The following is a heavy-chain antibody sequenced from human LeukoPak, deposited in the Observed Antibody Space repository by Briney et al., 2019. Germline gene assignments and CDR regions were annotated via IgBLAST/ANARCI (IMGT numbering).Heavy chain of an antibody. CDR3: AKRGPMVRGVISVSYFDY. Sequence: PGGSLRLSCAASGFTFSTCGMTWVREAPGKRLEWVSAIRGSAASTYYADSVKGRFTISRDNSKNTLYLQMNRLRAEDTAVYYCAKRGPMVRGVISVSYFDYWGQGTLVTVSS. J-gene: IGHJ4*02. V-gene: IGHV3-23*01. CDR2: IRGSAAST. CDR1: GFTFSTCG. D-gene: IGHD3-10*01.